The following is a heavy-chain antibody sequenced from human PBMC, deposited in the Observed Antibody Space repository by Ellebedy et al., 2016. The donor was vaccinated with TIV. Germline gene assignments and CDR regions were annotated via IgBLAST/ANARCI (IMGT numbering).Heavy chain of an antibody. V-gene: IGHV3-48*04. CDR2: IVSSGTLI. Sequence: PGGSLRLSCAASGFTFSSYSMHWVRQAPGKGLECVSYIVSSGTLIYYADSVRGRFTVSRDNAKNSLYLQMNSLMAEDTAVYYCARGGTKIFEVAPSWGQGTTVTVSS. D-gene: IGHD3-3*01. J-gene: IGHJ6*02. CDR1: GFTFSSYS. CDR3: ARGGTKIFEVAPS.